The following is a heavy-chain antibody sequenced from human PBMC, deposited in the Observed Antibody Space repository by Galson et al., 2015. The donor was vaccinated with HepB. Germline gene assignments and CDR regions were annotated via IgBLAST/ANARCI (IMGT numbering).Heavy chain of an antibody. CDR2: IYSGGST. D-gene: IGHD5-24*01. CDR1: GFTVSSNY. CDR3: ARGFVEMATIGVFDY. J-gene: IGHJ4*02. Sequence: SLRLSCAASGFTVSSNYMSWVRQAPGKGLEWVSVIYSGGSTYYADSVKGRFTISRDNSKNTLYLQMNSLRAEDTAVYYCARGFVEMATIGVFDYWGQGTLVTVSS. V-gene: IGHV3-53*01.